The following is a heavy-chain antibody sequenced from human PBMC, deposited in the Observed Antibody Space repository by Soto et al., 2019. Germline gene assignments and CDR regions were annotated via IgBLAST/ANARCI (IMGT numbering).Heavy chain of an antibody. Sequence: QVQLVESGGGLVKPGGSLRLSCAASGFTFSDYYMTWIRQAPGKGPEWLSDISGSGDNIYNADSVKGRFTISRDNAKNSLYLQMNSLRVEDTAVYFCVRDSRWGHVWGQGTTVTVSS. CDR3: VRDSRWGHV. CDR1: GFTFSDYY. V-gene: IGHV3-11*01. J-gene: IGHJ6*02. CDR2: ISGSGDNI. D-gene: IGHD3-16*01.